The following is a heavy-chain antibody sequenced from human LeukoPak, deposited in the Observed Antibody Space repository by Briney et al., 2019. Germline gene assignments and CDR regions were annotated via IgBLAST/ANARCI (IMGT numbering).Heavy chain of an antibody. V-gene: IGHV1-18*01. Sequence: GASVKVSCKVSGYTLTELSMHWVRQAPGQGLEWMGWISAYNGNTNYAQKLQGRVTMTTDTSTSTAYMELRSLRSDDTAVYYCARCPDPYGSGSYYSDYWGQGTLVTVSS. D-gene: IGHD3-10*01. CDR3: ARCPDPYGSGSYYSDY. CDR1: GYTLTELS. J-gene: IGHJ4*02. CDR2: ISAYNGNT.